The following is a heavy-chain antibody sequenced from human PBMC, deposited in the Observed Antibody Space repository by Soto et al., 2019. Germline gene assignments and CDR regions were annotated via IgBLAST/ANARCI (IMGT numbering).Heavy chain of an antibody. CDR1: GGSISSGGYS. J-gene: IGHJ4*02. CDR2: IYHSGST. CDR3: ATQTIVATILN. V-gene: IGHV4-30-2*01. D-gene: IGHD5-12*01. Sequence: QLPLQESGSGLVKPSQTLSLTCAVSGGSISSGGYSWSWIRQPPGKGLEWIGYIYHSGSTYYNPSLKSRVTISVDRSKNHFSLKLSSVTAADTAVYYCATQTIVATILNWGQGTLVTVSS.